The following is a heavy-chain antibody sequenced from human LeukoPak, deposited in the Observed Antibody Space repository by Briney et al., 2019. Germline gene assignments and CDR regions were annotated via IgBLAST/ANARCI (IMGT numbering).Heavy chain of an antibody. CDR1: GGSINSDY. CDR3: ARGMYDITGYSNPFDI. D-gene: IGHD4-23*01. V-gene: IGHV4-59*12. J-gene: IGHJ3*02. CDR2: MHKDGSA. Sequence: SETLSLTCTVSGGSINSDYWSWIRQSPGKGLEWIGFMHKDGSANYNPSLKSRVTISADTSKNHVSLRVTSVTAADTAVYFCARGMYDITGYSNPFDIWGQGTMVTVSS.